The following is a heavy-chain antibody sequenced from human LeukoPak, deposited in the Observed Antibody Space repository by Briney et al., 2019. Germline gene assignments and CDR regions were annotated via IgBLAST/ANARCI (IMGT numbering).Heavy chain of an antibody. Sequence: SETLSLTCTVSGASISTTNYYWGWIRQPPGKGLEWVATISYSGNTYYNPSLKSRVTISVDTSKNQFSLKLSSVTAADTAVYYCARAEGYCSSTSCYRYFDLWGRGTLVTVSS. J-gene: IGHJ2*01. D-gene: IGHD2-2*01. CDR1: GASISTTNYY. CDR3: ARAEGYCSSTSCYRYFDL. V-gene: IGHV4-39*07. CDR2: ISYSGNT.